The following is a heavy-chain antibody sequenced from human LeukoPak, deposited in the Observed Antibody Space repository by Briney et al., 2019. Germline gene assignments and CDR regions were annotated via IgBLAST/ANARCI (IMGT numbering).Heavy chain of an antibody. CDR1: GFTFSSYS. CDR3: AKGDRVYCSGGSCSFDY. Sequence: GGSLRLSCAASGFTFSSYSMNWVRQAPGKGLEWVSSISSSSSYIYYADSVKGRFTISRDNSKNTLYLQMNSLRAEDTAVYYCAKGDRVYCSGGSCSFDYWGQGTLVTVSS. CDR2: ISSSSSYI. D-gene: IGHD2-15*01. V-gene: IGHV3-21*04. J-gene: IGHJ4*02.